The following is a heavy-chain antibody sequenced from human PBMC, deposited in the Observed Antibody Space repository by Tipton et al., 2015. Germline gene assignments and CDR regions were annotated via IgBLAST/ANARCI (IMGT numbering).Heavy chain of an antibody. D-gene: IGHD4-23*01. CDR2: IQYSGST. CDR1: SDSISKYY. Sequence: TLSLTCSVSSDSISKYYWSWIRQLLGKELEWIGYIQYSGSTNYNPSLKSRVTISVDTSKTQFSLKMSSVTASDTAVYYCARARGRHGGLFDSWGQGILVTVSS. V-gene: IGHV4-59*01. J-gene: IGHJ4*02. CDR3: ARARGRHGGLFDS.